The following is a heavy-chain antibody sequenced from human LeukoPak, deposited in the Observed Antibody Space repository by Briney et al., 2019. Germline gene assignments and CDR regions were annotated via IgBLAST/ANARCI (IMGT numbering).Heavy chain of an antibody. D-gene: IGHD5-18*01. V-gene: IGHV3-7*01. Sequence: GGSLRLSCAASGFTFSSYWMSWVRQAPGKGLEWVANIKQDGSEKYYVDSVKGRFAFSRDNAKNSLYLQMNRLRAEDTAVYYCARDGYSYGSLYFDYWGQGTLVTVSS. J-gene: IGHJ4*02. CDR2: IKQDGSEK. CDR1: GFTFSSYW. CDR3: ARDGYSYGSLYFDY.